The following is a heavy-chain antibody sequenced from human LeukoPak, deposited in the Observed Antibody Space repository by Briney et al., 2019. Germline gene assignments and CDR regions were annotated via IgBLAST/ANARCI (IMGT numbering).Heavy chain of an antibody. CDR1: GFTFSSYG. CDR2: ISGGGGST. CDR3: AKDNAYDDCGDYNMDV. J-gene: IGHJ6*02. Sequence: GGSLRLSCAASGFTFSSYGMSWVRQAPGKGLEWVSAISGGGGSTYYAGSVKGRFTISRDNSKNTLYLQMNSLRAEDTAVYYCAKDNAYDDCGDYNMDVWGQGTTVTISS. V-gene: IGHV3-23*01. D-gene: IGHD4-17*01.